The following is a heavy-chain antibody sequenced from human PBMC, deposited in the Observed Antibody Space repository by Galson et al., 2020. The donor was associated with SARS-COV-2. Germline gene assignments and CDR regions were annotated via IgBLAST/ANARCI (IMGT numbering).Heavy chain of an antibody. J-gene: IGHJ6*02. D-gene: IGHD3-22*01. CDR1: GFTFSSYG. Sequence: GGSLRLSCAASGFTFSSYGMHWVRQAPGKGLEWVAVISYDGSNKYYADSVKGRFTISRDNSKNTLYLQMNSLRAEDTAVYYFAKDKLGQYYDSRGYSYSPPYYSTGMDVWGQGTTVTVPS. CDR3: AKDKLGQYYDSRGYSYSPPYYSTGMDV. V-gene: IGHV3-30*18. CDR2: ISYDGSNK.